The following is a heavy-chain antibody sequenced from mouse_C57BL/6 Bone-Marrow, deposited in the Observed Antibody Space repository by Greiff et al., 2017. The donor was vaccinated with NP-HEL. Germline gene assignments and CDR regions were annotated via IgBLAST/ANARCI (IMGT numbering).Heavy chain of an antibody. V-gene: IGHV14-4*01. D-gene: IGHD4-1*01. Sequence: EVQLQQSGAELVRPGASVKLSCTASGFNIKDDYMHWVKQRPEQGLEWIGWIDPENGDTEYASKFQGKATITADSSSNTAYLQLSSLTSEDTAVYYCTWDDYYAMDYWGQGTSVTVSS. CDR2: IDPENGDT. CDR3: TWDDYYAMDY. J-gene: IGHJ4*01. CDR1: GFNIKDDY.